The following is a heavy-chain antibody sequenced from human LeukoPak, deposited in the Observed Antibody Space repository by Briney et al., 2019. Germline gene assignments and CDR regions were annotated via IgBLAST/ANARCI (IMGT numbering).Heavy chain of an antibody. CDR2: IYTSGST. V-gene: IGHV4-4*09. Sequence: SETLSLTCTVSGGSISSYYWSWIRQPPGKGLEWIGYIYTSGSTNYNPSLKSRVTISVDTSKNQFSLKLSSVTAADTAVYYCARRGGPHFDYWGQGTLVTVSS. CDR1: GGSISSYY. J-gene: IGHJ4*02. D-gene: IGHD6-25*01. CDR3: ARRGGPHFDY.